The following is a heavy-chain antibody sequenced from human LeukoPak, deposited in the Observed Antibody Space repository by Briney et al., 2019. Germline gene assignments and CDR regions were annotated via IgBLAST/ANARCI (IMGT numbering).Heavy chain of an antibody. CDR1: GGSISSSSYY. V-gene: IGHV4-39*07. CDR3: ARDYGDYALWY. D-gene: IGHD4-17*01. J-gene: IGHJ4*02. Sequence: SETLSLTCTVSGGSISSSSYYWGWIRQPPGKGLEWIGNIYYSGSTYYNSSLKSRVTISVDTSKNQFSLKLSSVTAADTAVYYCARDYGDYALWYWGQGTLVTVSS. CDR2: IYYSGST.